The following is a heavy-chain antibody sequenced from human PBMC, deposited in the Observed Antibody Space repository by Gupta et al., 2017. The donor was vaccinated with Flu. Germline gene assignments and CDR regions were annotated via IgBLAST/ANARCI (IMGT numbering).Heavy chain of an antibody. J-gene: IGHJ4*02. Sequence: QVQLQQWGAGLLKPSETLSLTCAVYGGSFSGYYWSWIRQPPGKGLEWIGEINHSGSTNYNPSLKSRVTISVDTSKNQFSLKLSSVTAADTAVYYCARGRITMVRGVKGERVSDYWGQGTLVTVSS. CDR3: ARGRITMVRGVKGERVSDY. V-gene: IGHV4-34*01. CDR1: GGSFSGYY. CDR2: INHSGST. D-gene: IGHD3-10*01.